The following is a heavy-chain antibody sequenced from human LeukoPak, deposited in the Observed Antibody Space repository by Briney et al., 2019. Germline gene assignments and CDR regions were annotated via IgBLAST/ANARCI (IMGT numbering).Heavy chain of an antibody. D-gene: IGHD5-12*01. CDR1: GYTFTSYY. V-gene: IGHV1-46*01. J-gene: IGHJ4*02. CDR3: ARGPSGYHNT. CDR2: INPSGGST. Sequence: GASVKVSCKVSGYTFTSYYMHWVRQAPGQGLEWMGIINPSGGSTSYAQKFQGRVIMTRDMSTSTVYMELSNLRSEDTAVYYCARGPSGYHNTGGQGTLVTVSS.